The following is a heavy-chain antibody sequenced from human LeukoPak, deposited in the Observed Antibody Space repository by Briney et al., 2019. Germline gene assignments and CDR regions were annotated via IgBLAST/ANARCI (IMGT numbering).Heavy chain of an antibody. CDR2: IYTSGTT. D-gene: IGHD3-22*01. CDR1: GGSINSSAYY. V-gene: IGHV4-61*02. Sequence: SQTLSLTCTVSGGSINSSAYYWSWIRQPAGKGLEWIGRIYTSGTTNYNPSLKSRLTISTDTSKNQFSLKLSSVTAADTAVYYCARDHPHYYYDTSGYYDYWGQGILVTVSS. J-gene: IGHJ4*02. CDR3: ARDHPHYYYDTSGYYDY.